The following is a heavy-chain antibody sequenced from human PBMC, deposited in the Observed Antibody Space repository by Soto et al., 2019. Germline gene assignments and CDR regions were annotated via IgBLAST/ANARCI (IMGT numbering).Heavy chain of an antibody. J-gene: IGHJ4*02. CDR1: GFTFSSYA. CDR2: ISGSGGST. Sequence: LRLSCAASGFTFSSYAMSWVRQAPGKGLEWVSAISGSGGSTYYADSVKGRFTISRDNSKNTLYLQMSSLGADDTAVYYCVKSRGGNNFDFFDWGQGALVTVSS. CDR3: VKSRGGNNFDFFD. D-gene: IGHD5-12*01. V-gene: IGHV3-23*01.